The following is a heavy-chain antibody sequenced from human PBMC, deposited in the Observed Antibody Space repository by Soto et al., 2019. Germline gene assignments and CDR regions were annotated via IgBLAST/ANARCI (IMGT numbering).Heavy chain of an antibody. CDR1: GGSFSGYY. CDR3: ARGAMVRGDLDH. Sequence: QVQLQQWGAGLLKPSETLSLTCAVYGGSFSGYYWSWIRQPPGKGLEWIGEINHSGSTNYNPSLKSRVTISVDTSKHQFSLKLSSVTAADTAVYYCARGAMVRGDLDHWGQGTLVTVSS. D-gene: IGHD3-10*01. J-gene: IGHJ5*02. CDR2: INHSGST. V-gene: IGHV4-34*01.